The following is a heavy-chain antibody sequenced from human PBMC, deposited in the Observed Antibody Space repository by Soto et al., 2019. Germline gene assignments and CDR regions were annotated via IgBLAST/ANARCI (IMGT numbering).Heavy chain of an antibody. V-gene: IGHV4-31*03. Sequence: SETLSLTCTVSGGSISSGGYYWSWIRQHPGTGLEWIGYIYYSGSTYYNPSLKSRVTISVDTSKSQFSLKLSSVTAADTAVYYCARTIAAAGTYYYYGMDVWGQGTTVTVSS. D-gene: IGHD6-13*01. CDR3: ARTIAAAGTYYYYGMDV. J-gene: IGHJ6*02. CDR2: IYYSGST. CDR1: GGSISSGGYY.